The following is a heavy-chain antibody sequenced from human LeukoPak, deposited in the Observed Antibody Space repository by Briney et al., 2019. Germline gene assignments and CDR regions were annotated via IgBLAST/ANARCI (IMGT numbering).Heavy chain of an antibody. Sequence: ASVKVSCKASGYTFTNYAMHWVRQAPGQRLEWMGWINAGNGNTKYSQKFQGRVTITRDTSASTAYMELSSLRSEDTAVYYCARVMDVVVPADNYGMDVWGQGTTVTVSS. J-gene: IGHJ6*02. D-gene: IGHD2-2*01. CDR3: ARVMDVVVPADNYGMDV. CDR2: INAGNGNT. CDR1: GYTFTNYA. V-gene: IGHV1-3*01.